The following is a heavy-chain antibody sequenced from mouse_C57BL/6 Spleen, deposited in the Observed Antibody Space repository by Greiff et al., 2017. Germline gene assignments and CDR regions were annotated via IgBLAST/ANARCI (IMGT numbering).Heavy chain of an antibody. D-gene: IGHD1-1*01. V-gene: IGHV5-4*03. CDR3: ARGVLRRYFDV. Sequence: EVKLVESGGGLVKPGGSLKLSCAASGFTFSSYAMSWVRQTPEKRLKWVATISDGGSYTYYPDNVKGRFTISRDNAKNNLYLQMSHLKSEDTAMYYCARGVLRRYFDVWGTGTTVTVSS. CDR2: ISDGGSYT. J-gene: IGHJ1*03. CDR1: GFTFSSYA.